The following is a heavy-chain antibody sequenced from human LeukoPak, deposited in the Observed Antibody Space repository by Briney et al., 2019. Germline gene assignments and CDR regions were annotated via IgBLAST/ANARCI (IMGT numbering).Heavy chain of an antibody. CDR1: GFTFSSYE. D-gene: IGHD4-17*01. CDR2: ISRSSSYI. CDR3: AREAPTVTRDFDY. Sequence: GGSLRLSCAASGFTFSSYEMNWVRQAPGKGLEWVSYISRSSSYIYYADSVKGRFTISRDNAKNSLYLQMNSLRAEDTAVYYCAREAPTVTRDFDYWGQGTLVTVSS. V-gene: IGHV3-21*05. J-gene: IGHJ4*02.